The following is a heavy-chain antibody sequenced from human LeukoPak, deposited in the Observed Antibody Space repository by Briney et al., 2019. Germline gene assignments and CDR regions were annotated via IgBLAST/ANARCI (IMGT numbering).Heavy chain of an antibody. CDR2: ISGSSGHT. J-gene: IGHJ4*02. CDR1: GLTFSSYA. V-gene: IGHV3-23*01. Sequence: GGSLRLSCAASGLTFSSYAMSWVRQAPGKGLEWVSAISGSSGHTYYADSVKGRFTISRDNSKNTLYLQINNPRVEDTAVYYCAKRYYDFPLDYWGQGTLVTVSS. CDR3: AKRYYDFPLDY. D-gene: IGHD3-3*01.